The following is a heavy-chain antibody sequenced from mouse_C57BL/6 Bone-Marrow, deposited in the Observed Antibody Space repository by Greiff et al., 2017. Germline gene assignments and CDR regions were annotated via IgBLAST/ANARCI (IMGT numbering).Heavy chain of an antibody. CDR1: GYTFTSYW. Sequence: QVQLQQPGAELVMPGASVKLSCKASGYTFTSYWMHWVKQRPGQGLEWIGEIDPSDSYTNYNQKFKGKSTLTVDKSSSTAYMQLSSLTSEDSAVYYCARDSFHILYSIDYWGQGTTLTVSS. CDR2: IDPSDSYT. D-gene: IGHD2-1*01. CDR3: ARDSFHILYSIDY. J-gene: IGHJ2*01. V-gene: IGHV1-69*01.